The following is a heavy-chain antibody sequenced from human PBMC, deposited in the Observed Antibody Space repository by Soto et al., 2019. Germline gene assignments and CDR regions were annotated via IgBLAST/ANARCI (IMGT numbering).Heavy chain of an antibody. CDR3: ARSINYDYVWGSYRYTGDAFDI. V-gene: IGHV3-53*02. CDR1: GFTVSSNY. D-gene: IGHD3-16*02. J-gene: IGHJ3*02. CDR2: IYSGGST. Sequence: EVQLVETGGGLIQPGGSLRLSCAASGFTVSSNYMSWVRQAPGKGLEWVSVIYSGGSTYYEDSVKGRFTISRDNSKNTLYLQMNSLRAEDTGVYYCARSINYDYVWGSYRYTGDAFDIWGQGTMVTVSS.